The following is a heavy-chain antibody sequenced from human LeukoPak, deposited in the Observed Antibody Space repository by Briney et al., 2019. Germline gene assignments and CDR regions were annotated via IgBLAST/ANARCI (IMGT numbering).Heavy chain of an antibody. D-gene: IGHD4-17*01. Sequence: KPSETLSLTCAVYGGSFSGYYWSWIRQPPGKGLEWIGEINHSGSTNYNPSLKSRVTISVDTSKNQFSLKLSSVTAADTAVYYCARTPETSYGAIDYWGQGTLVTVSS. CDR3: ARTPETSYGAIDY. J-gene: IGHJ4*02. CDR2: INHSGST. V-gene: IGHV4-34*01. CDR1: GGSFSGYY.